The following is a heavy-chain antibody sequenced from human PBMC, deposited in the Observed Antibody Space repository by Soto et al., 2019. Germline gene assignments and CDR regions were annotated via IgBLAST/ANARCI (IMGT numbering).Heavy chain of an antibody. V-gene: IGHV4-59*08. CDR1: GGSISSYY. CDR2: IYYSGST. D-gene: IGHD1-26*01. Sequence: SETLSLTCTVSGGSISSYYWSWIRQPPGKGLEWIGYIYYSGSTNYNPSLKSRVTISVDTSKNQFSLKLNSMTAADTAVYYCAKKEVGGSYVYTFDPWGQGTLGTVSS. CDR3: AKKEVGGSYVYTFDP. J-gene: IGHJ5*02.